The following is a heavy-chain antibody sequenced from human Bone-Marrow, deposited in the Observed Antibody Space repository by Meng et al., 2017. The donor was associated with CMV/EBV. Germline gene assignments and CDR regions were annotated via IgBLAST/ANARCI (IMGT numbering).Heavy chain of an antibody. J-gene: IGHJ4*02. D-gene: IGHD3-22*01. Sequence: ASVKVSCKASGYTFTGYYMHWVRQAPGQGLEWMGWINPNSGGTNYAQKFQGRVTMTRDTSISTAYMELSRLRSDDMAVYYCARDYNYYDSSGYSNWGQGTLVTVSS. CDR2: INPNSGGT. CDR3: ARDYNYYDSSGYSN. CDR1: GYTFTGYY. V-gene: IGHV1-2*02.